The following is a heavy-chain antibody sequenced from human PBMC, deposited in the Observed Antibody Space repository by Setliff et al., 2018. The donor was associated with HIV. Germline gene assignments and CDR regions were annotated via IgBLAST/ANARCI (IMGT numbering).Heavy chain of an antibody. CDR1: GYRFTGFA. J-gene: IGHJ4*02. CDR3: ARSLREYSYGSPDY. CDR2: INAGTGNT. D-gene: IGHD5-18*01. Sequence: GASVKVSCKASGYRFTGFAIHWVRQAPGQRLEWMGWINAGTGNTKYSQKFQDRVTISRDIHANTAYMELSSLRSEDTAIYYCARSLREYSYGSPDYWGPGTLVTVSS. V-gene: IGHV1-3*01.